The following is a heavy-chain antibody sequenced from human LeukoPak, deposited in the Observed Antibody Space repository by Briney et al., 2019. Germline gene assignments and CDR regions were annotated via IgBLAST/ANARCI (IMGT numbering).Heavy chain of an antibody. CDR2: IRSGATTI. CDR1: GFSFSDYY. J-gene: IGHJ4*02. V-gene: IGHV3-11*01. D-gene: IGHD1-1*01. CDR3: ATINFRPY. Sequence: GRSLRLSCEGSGFSFSDYYMSWIRQPPGKGLEWIAYIRSGATTIYYADSVKGRFTISRDDAKNSLFLQMNSLRAEDTAIYYCATINFRPYWGQGTLVTVSS.